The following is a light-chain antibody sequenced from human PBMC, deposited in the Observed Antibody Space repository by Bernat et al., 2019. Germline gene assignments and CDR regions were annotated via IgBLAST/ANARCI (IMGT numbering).Light chain of an antibody. CDR2: KTS. V-gene: IGKV1-5*03. CDR1: QNINNW. CDR3: KQYFTYPLT. Sequence: DVQLTHSPSTLSASVGDRVTITCRSSQNINNWLAWYQQKPGKAPKLLISKTSGLESGVPSRFSGSGSGTEYTLTISSLQPDDFATYYCKQYFTYPLTFGGGTRVEIK. J-gene: IGKJ4*01.